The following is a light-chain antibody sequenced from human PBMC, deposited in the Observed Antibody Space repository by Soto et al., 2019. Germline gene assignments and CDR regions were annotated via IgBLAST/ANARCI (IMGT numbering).Light chain of an antibody. CDR2: DAS. CDR3: QQYKNWRT. V-gene: IGKV3-15*01. CDR1: QSVSSN. Sequence: EIVMTLSPATRSVSRMEIATLSFRASQSVSSNLAWYQQKPGQAPRLLIYDASTRATGIPARISGSGSGTEFTLTISSLQPEDFAVYYCQQYKNWRTFGQGAKVDIK. J-gene: IGKJ1*01.